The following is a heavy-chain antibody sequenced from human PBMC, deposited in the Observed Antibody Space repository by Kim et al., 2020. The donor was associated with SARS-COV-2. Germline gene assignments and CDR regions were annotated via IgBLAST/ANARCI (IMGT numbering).Heavy chain of an antibody. Sequence: ASVKVSCKASGYTFTSYYMHWVRQAPGQGLAWMGIINPSGGSTSYAQKFQGRVTMTRDTSTSTVYMELSSLRSEDTAVYYCARVYDSSGYYGDLGYWGQGTLVTVSS. CDR1: GYTFTSYY. D-gene: IGHD3-22*01. CDR3: ARVYDSSGYYGDLGY. V-gene: IGHV1-46*01. CDR2: INPSGGST. J-gene: IGHJ4*02.